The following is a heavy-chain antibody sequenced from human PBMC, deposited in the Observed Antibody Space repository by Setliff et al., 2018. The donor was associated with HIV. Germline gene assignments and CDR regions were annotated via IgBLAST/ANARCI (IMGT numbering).Heavy chain of an antibody. V-gene: IGHV4-59*08. CDR2: MYYSGNT. J-gene: IGHJ4*02. CDR3: MRSHGGY. Sequence: PSETLSLTCTVSGVSISNYYWSWIRQPPGKGLEWIGYMYYSGNTNYNPSLKSRVSMSVDPSKNQFSLELRSVTTADTAVYYCMRSHGGYWGLGTLVTVSS. CDR1: GVSISNYY.